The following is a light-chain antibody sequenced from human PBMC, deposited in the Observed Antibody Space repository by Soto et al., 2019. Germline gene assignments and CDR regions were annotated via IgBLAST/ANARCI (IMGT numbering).Light chain of an antibody. CDR3: QQSYSTLYT. J-gene: IGKJ2*01. CDR1: QSISSY. Sequence: DIQMTQSPSSLSASVGDRVTITCRASQSISSYLNWYQQKPGKAPKLLIYAASSLQSGVPSRFSGSVAVTDFTLTISSLQPEDSATYYCQQSYSTLYTFGQGTKLEI. V-gene: IGKV1-39*01. CDR2: AAS.